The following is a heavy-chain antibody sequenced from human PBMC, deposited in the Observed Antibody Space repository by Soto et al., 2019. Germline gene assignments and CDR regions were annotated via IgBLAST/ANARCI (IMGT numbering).Heavy chain of an antibody. Sequence: PGGSLRLSCAASGFTFSSYAMSWVRQAPGKGLEWVSAISGSGGSTYYADSVKGRFTISRDNSKNTLYLQMNSLRAEDTAVYYCAKDPITMVRGVTNFDYWGQGTLVTVSS. CDR3: AKDPITMVRGVTNFDY. D-gene: IGHD3-10*01. V-gene: IGHV3-23*01. CDR2: ISGSGGST. CDR1: GFTFSSYA. J-gene: IGHJ4*02.